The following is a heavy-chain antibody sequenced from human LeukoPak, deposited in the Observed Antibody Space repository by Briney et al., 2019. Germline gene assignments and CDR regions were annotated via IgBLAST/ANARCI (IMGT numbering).Heavy chain of an antibody. Sequence: TPGGSLRLSCAASGFTFSSYSMNWVRQAPGKGLEWVSSISSSSSYIYYADSVKGRFTISRDNAKNSLYLQMNSLRAEDTVVYYCARDRDYGDYDPYYFDYWGQGTLVTVSS. CDR3: ARDRDYGDYDPYYFDY. J-gene: IGHJ4*02. V-gene: IGHV3-21*01. D-gene: IGHD4-17*01. CDR1: GFTFSSYS. CDR2: ISSSSSYI.